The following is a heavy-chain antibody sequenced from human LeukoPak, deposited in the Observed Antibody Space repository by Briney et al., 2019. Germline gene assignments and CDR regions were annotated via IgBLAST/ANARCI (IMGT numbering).Heavy chain of an antibody. J-gene: IGHJ4*02. CDR3: ARGRGGVATIPVDY. V-gene: IGHV1-2*04. CDR2: INPNSGGT. Sequence: ASVKVSCKASGYTFTGYYMHWVRQAPGQGLEWMGWINPNSGGTNYAQKFQGWVTMTRDTSISTAYMELSGLRSDDTAVYYCARGRGGVATIPVDYWGQGTLVTVSS. CDR1: GYTFTGYY. D-gene: IGHD5-12*01.